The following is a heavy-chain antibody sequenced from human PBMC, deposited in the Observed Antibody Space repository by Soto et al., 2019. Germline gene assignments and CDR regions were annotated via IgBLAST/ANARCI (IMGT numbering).Heavy chain of an antibody. CDR3: ASLPSGSGWYGEGYYYYGMDV. CDR1: GGSISSGGYY. V-gene: IGHV4-31*03. CDR2: IYYSGST. J-gene: IGHJ6*02. D-gene: IGHD6-19*01. Sequence: PSETLSLTCTVSGGSISSGGYYWSWIRQHPGKGLEWIGYIYYSGSTYYNPSLKSRVTISVDTSKNQFSLKLSSVTAADTAVYYCASLPSGSGWYGEGYYYYGMDVWGQGTTVTVSS.